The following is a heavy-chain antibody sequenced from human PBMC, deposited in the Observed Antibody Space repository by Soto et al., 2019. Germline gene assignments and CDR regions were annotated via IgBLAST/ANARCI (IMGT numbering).Heavy chain of an antibody. J-gene: IGHJ6*03. CDR2: RYYSGST. CDR3: ARIKIVGVLTYYMDV. Sequence: QVQLQESGPGLVKPSETLSLSCAVSGDSISSSSSHYWGWIRQPPGKGLEWIANRYYSGSTYYNPSLKSRVTISLETAENQVSLKLASVTAADTAVYYCARIKIVGVLTYYMDVWGEGTTVTVSS. CDR1: GDSISSSSSHY. D-gene: IGHD3-3*01. V-gene: IGHV4-39*01.